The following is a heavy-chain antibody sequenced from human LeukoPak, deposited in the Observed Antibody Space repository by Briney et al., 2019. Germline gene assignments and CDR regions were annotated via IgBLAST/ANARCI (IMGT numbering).Heavy chain of an antibody. CDR1: GFTFRSDW. CDR2: INLDGSAT. D-gene: IGHD1-26*01. CDR3: ARIVGAIAQNWFDP. J-gene: IGHJ5*02. V-gene: IGHV3-7*03. Sequence: GGSLRLSCAASGFTFRSDWMSWVRQSPEKGLEWAANINLDGSATYYVDSVKGRFIISRDNTKNSLYLQMNSLRAEDTAVYYCARIVGAIAQNWFDPWGQGTLVTVSS.